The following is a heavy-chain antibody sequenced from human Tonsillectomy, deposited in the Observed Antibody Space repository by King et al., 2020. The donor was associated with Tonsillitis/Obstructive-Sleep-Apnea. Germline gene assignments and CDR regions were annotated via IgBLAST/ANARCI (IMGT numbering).Heavy chain of an antibody. J-gene: IGHJ4*02. V-gene: IGHV3-30*18. Sequence: VQLVESGGGVVQPGRSLRLSCAASGFTFSYYGMHWVRQAPGKGLEWVAVISCDGSIKYYVDSVKGRFTISRDNSKNTLFLQMNSLRAEDTAVYYCAKGTSDLVGATDPDFDYWGQGTLVTVSS. CDR2: ISCDGSIK. D-gene: IGHD1-26*01. CDR3: AKGTSDLVGATDPDFDY. CDR1: GFTFSYYG.